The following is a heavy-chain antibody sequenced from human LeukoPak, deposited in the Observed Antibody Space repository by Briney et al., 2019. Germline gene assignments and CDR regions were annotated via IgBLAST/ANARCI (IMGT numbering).Heavy chain of an antibody. V-gene: IGHV4-34*01. D-gene: IGHD5-24*01. J-gene: IGHJ4*02. CDR1: GTSSSRYY. Sequence: SETLSLTCAVYGTSSSRYYWSWIRQTPGRGLEWIGEIYHSGSTNYNPSLKSRVTISVDESKTQFSLRLYSVTAADTAVYYCARGYKYALDYWGQGTLVTVSS. CDR2: IYHSGST. CDR3: ARGYKYALDY.